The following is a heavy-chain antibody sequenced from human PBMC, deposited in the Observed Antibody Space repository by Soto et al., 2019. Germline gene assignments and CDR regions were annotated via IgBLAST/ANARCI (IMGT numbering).Heavy chain of an antibody. J-gene: IGHJ6*02. CDR1: GYTLTELS. Sequence: ASVKVSCKXSGYTLTELSMHWVRQAPGKGLEWMGGFDPEDGETIYAQKFQGRVTMTEDTSTDTAYMELSSLRSEDTAVYYCATGLPNNWNYLWYYYGMDVWGQGTTVTVSS. V-gene: IGHV1-24*01. CDR3: ATGLPNNWNYLWYYYGMDV. D-gene: IGHD1-7*01. CDR2: FDPEDGET.